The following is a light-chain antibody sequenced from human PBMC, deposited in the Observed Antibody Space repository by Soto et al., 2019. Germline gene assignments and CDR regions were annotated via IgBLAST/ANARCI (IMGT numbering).Light chain of an antibody. V-gene: IGLV2-11*01. CDR3: SSYAGSSARVV. CDR1: SSDVGGYNY. CDR2: EGT. J-gene: IGLJ2*01. Sequence: QSVLTQPRSVSGSPGQSVTISCTGTSSDVGGYNYVSWYQQHPGKAPKLMIYEGTKRPSEISDRFSGSESDTTASLIISGLQPEDEADYYCSSYAGSSARVVFGGGTQLTVL.